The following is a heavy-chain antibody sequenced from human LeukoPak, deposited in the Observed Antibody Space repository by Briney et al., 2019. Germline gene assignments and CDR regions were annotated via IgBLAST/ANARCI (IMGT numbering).Heavy chain of an antibody. Sequence: GGSLRLSCAASGFTFSNYWMHWVRQAPGKGLMWVSRINSDGSSTSHADSVKGRFTISRDNAKNTLYLQMNSLRAEDTAVYHCARASSVASNWSDPWGQGTLVTVSS. CDR1: GFTFSNYW. V-gene: IGHV3-74*01. CDR2: INSDGSST. CDR3: ARASSVASNWSDP. J-gene: IGHJ5*02. D-gene: IGHD5/OR15-5a*01.